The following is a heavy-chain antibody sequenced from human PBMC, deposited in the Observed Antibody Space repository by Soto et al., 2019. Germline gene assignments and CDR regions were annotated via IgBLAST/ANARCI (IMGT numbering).Heavy chain of an antibody. CDR1: GFTVSSHD. J-gene: IGHJ6*02. CDR3: ARDFKDLTNFYYYGMDL. D-gene: IGHD3-9*01. CDR2: LYRGGSR. V-gene: IGHV3-53*01. Sequence: PGGSLRLCCAGSGFTVSSHDMSWVRQAPGKGLEWVSVLYRGGSRYYADSVKGRFTISRDNSKSILYLQMNSLRAEDTAVYYCARDFKDLTNFYYYGMDLWGQGTTVTVS.